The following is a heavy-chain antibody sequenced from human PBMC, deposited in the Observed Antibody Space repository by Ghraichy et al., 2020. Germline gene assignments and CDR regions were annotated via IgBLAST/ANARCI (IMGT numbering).Heavy chain of an antibody. Sequence: GGSLRLSCVGSGFTFSAYSMNWVRQSPGKGLEWVSYITSSSRTTSYADSVKGRFTISRDNAQNSLYLQMNSLRDEDTAVYYCARGSTVVRFFNYAGMDVWGQGTTVTVSS. CDR1: GFTFSAYS. V-gene: IGHV3-48*02. CDR3: ARGSTVVRFFNYAGMDV. J-gene: IGHJ6*02. D-gene: IGHD4-23*01. CDR2: ITSSSRTT.